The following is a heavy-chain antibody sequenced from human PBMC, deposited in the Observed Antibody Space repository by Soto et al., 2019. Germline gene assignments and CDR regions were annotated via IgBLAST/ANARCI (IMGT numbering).Heavy chain of an antibody. CDR2: ISGSGGST. CDR3: EKVGMDDFWSGYYG. V-gene: IGHV3-23*01. Sequence: PGGSLRLSCAASGFTFSSYAMSWVRQAPGKGLEWVSAISGSGGSTYYADSVKGRFTISRDNSKNTLYLQMNSLRAEDTAVYYCEKVGMDDFWSGYYGWGQGTTVTVSS. J-gene: IGHJ6*02. D-gene: IGHD3-3*01. CDR1: GFTFSSYA.